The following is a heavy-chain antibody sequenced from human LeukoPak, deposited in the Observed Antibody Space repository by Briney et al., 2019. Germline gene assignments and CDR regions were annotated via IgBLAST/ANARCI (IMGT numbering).Heavy chain of an antibody. CDR1: GGSISSHY. V-gene: IGHV4-59*11. CDR2: IYYSGST. D-gene: IGHD4-23*01. J-gene: IGHJ3*02. Sequence: SETLSLTCTVSGGSISSHYWNWIRQPPGKGLEWIGYIYYSGSTNYNPSLKSRVTISVDTSKDQFSLKLSSVTAADTAVYYCARETTVVTPGRSDVFDIWGQGTMVTVSS. CDR3: ARETTVVTPGRSDVFDI.